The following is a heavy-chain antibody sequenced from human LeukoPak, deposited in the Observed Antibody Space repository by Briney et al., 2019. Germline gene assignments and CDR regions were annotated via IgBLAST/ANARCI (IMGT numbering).Heavy chain of an antibody. CDR1: GGSLTGYY. V-gene: IGHV4-59*08. Sequence: SETLSLTCTVSGGSLTGYYWSCIRQPPGKGLEWIAYVYYTGRTLYNPSLESRVTISVDTSKTQISLKLTSVTAADTAVYYCARHMSVSYDAFDLWGRGTPVTVSS. J-gene: IGHJ3*01. D-gene: IGHD3-10*01. CDR2: VYYTGRT. CDR3: ARHMSVSYDAFDL.